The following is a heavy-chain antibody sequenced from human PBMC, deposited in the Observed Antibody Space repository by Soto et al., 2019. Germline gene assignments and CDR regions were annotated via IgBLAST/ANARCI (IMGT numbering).Heavy chain of an antibody. CDR2: IFQSGST. J-gene: IGHJ4*02. V-gene: IGHV4-4*02. D-gene: IGHD1-26*01. Sequence: QVQLQESGPGLVKPSGTVSLTCAVSGGSIRSNNRWSWVRQPPGKGLEWIGEIFQSGSTNYNPSLKTRVSISVDKYKNQFSLKLSSVTAADTAVYYCARVYSGSYSDYWGQGTLVTVSS. CDR1: GGSIRSNNR. CDR3: ARVYSGSYSDY.